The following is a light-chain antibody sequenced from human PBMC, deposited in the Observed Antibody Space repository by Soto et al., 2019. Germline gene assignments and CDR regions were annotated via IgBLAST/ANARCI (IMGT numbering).Light chain of an antibody. CDR3: QSYDYSLSGRI. V-gene: IGLV1-40*01. CDR2: GNN. Sequence: QSVLTQPPSVSGAPGQRVTLSCTGSNSNIGAGYDVHWYQQFPGTAPKLLIYGNNNRPSGVPDRFSGSKSGTSASLAITGLQAEDEANYYCQSYDYSLSGRIFGGGTKVTVL. CDR1: NSNIGAGYD. J-gene: IGLJ2*01.